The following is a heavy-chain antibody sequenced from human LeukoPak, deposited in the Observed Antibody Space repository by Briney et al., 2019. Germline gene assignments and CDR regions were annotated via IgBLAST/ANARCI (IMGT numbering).Heavy chain of an antibody. CDR1: GVSISSGSNY. J-gene: IGHJ6*03. CDR2: IYSSGST. Sequence: SETLSLTCSVSGVSISSGSNYWGWIRQPPGKTLEWIGSIYSSGSTYYTPSLKSRVTISVDTSKKQFSLKLSSVTAADTAVYYCARVRGSSGSYEYYHYMDVWGKGTTVTISS. D-gene: IGHD1-26*01. V-gene: IGHV4-39*07. CDR3: ARVRGSSGSYEYYHYMDV.